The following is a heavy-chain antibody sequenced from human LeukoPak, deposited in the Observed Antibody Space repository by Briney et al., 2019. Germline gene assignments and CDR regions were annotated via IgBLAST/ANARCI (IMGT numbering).Heavy chain of an antibody. CDR3: ARAGITGTAWFDP. V-gene: IGHV4-39*07. Sequence: DGLEWSGSIYYSGSTYYNPSLKSRVTISVDTSKNQFSLKLSSVTAADTAVYYCARAGITGTAWFDPWGQGTLVTVSS. CDR2: IYYSGST. J-gene: IGHJ5*02. D-gene: IGHD1-20*01.